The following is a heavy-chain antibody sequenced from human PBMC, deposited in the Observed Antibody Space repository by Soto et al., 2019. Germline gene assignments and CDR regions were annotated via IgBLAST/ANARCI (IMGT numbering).Heavy chain of an antibody. J-gene: IGHJ4*02. CDR3: ATRPYNAGEEIYYFDY. D-gene: IGHD3-16*01. V-gene: IGHV3-48*03. CDR2: ISSSGSTI. Sequence: GGSLRLSCASSAFTFSYYEINWVRQAPGKGLEWISFISSSGSTIYYADSVKGRFTISRDNAKNSVYLQMNSLRAEDTAVYYCATRPYNAGEEIYYFDYWGQGTLVTVS. CDR1: AFTFSYYE.